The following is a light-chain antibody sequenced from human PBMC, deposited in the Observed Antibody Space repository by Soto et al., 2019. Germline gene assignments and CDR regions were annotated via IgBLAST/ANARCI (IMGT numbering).Light chain of an antibody. J-gene: IGKJ5*01. Sequence: DTQMTQSPSSLSASVGDRVTITCRASQNIRVYLNWYQQKPGKAPKFLIHAASSLQSGVPSRFSGSGSGTDFTLIINSLQPEDFATYYCQQSYSVPITFGQGTRLEIK. V-gene: IGKV1-39*01. CDR1: QNIRVY. CDR2: AAS. CDR3: QQSYSVPIT.